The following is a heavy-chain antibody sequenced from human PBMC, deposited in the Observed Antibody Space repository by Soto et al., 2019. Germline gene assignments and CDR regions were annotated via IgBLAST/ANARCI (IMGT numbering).Heavy chain of an antibody. CDR3: AKSLAHAHDYRNIEGSPRSFDS. J-gene: IGHJ5*01. CDR1: GFSFTKVG. V-gene: IGHV3-23*01. D-gene: IGHD4-4*01. Sequence: PGVSPRLSCAAPGFSFTKVGMSWFGQPPGKELEWVSAISSTGVTTYYADSVKGRFTISRDNSKNTLYLQMNSLRAEDTAVYYCAKSLAHAHDYRNIEGSPRSFDSWGQGTLVTVSS. CDR2: ISSTGVTT.